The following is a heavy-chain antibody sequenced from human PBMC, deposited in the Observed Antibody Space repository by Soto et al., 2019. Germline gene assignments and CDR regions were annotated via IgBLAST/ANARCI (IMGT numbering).Heavy chain of an antibody. CDR1: GFTFSSYA. D-gene: IGHD5-18*01. V-gene: IGHV3-30-3*01. CDR3: ARGLTGYSYGTTVN. Sequence: QVQLVESGGGVVQPGRSLRLSCAASGFTFSSYAMHWVRQAPGKGLEWVAVISYDGSNKYYADSVKGRFTISRDNSKNTLYLQMNSLRAEDTAVYYCARGLTGYSYGTTVNWGQGTLVTVSS. J-gene: IGHJ4*02. CDR2: ISYDGSNK.